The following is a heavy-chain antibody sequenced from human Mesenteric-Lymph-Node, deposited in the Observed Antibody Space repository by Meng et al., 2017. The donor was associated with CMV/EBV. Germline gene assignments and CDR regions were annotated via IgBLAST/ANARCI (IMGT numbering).Heavy chain of an antibody. CDR2: IKQDGSEK. J-gene: IGHJ6*02. Sequence: GGSLRLSCAASGFTLSSYRMSWVRQAPGKGLEWVANIKQDGSEKHYVDSVKGRFTISRDNAKDSMYLQMNSLRAEDTAVYYCARDPNYYDSSGYNYYYGMDVWGQGTTVTVSS. CDR3: ARDPNYYDSSGYNYYYGMDV. D-gene: IGHD3-22*01. CDR1: GFTLSSYR. V-gene: IGHV3-7*01.